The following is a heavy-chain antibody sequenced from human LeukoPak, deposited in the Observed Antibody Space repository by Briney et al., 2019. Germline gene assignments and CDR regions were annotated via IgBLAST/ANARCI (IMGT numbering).Heavy chain of an antibody. J-gene: IGHJ4*02. CDR1: GGSISSSNW. V-gene: IGHV4-4*02. D-gene: IGHD3-22*01. CDR2: IYHSGST. CDR3: ARASYSYDINGWVPFDY. Sequence: PSGTLSLTCAVSGGSISSSNWWSWVRQPPGKGLEWIGEIYHSGSTNYNPSLKSRVTISGDTSKNQLSLRLSSVTAADTAVYYCARASYSYDINGWVPFDYWGQGTLVTVSS.